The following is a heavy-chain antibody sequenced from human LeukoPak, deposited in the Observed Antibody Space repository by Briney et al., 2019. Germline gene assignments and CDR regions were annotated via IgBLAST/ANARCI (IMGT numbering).Heavy chain of an antibody. CDR1: GGTFSSYA. D-gene: IGHD6-13*01. J-gene: IGHJ4*02. Sequence: ASVKVSCKASGGTFSSYAISWVRQAPGQGLEWMGWISAYNGNTNYAQKLQGRVTMTTDTSTSTAYMELRSLRSDDTAVYYCARESIAAAGYYFDYWGQGTLVTVSS. CDR2: ISAYNGNT. V-gene: IGHV1-18*01. CDR3: ARESIAAAGYYFDY.